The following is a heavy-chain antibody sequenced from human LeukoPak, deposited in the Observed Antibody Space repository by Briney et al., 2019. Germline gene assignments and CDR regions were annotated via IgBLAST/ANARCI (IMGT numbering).Heavy chain of an antibody. J-gene: IGHJ6*03. CDR3: ARDPVTIFGVNYYMDV. Sequence: ASVKVSCKASGYTFTSYYMHWVRQAPGQGLEWMGIINPSGGSTSYAQKFQGRVTMTRDTSTSTVYMELSSLRSEDTAVYYCARDPVTIFGVNYYMDVWGKGTRSPSP. CDR2: INPSGGST. CDR1: GYTFTSYY. D-gene: IGHD3-3*01. V-gene: IGHV1-46*01.